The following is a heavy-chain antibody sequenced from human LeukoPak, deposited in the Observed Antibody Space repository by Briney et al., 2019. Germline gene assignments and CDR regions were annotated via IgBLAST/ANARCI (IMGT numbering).Heavy chain of an antibody. D-gene: IGHD3-10*02. Sequence: GVTLRLSCAVSGFTFSSYSKNWVRQSPGKGLEWVSYSSSSGSTIYYADSVKGRFTISRDNAKHSLYLQINSLRAEDTAVYYCAELGITMIGGVWGKGTTVTISS. CDR1: GFTFSSYS. J-gene: IGHJ6*04. CDR2: SSSSGSTI. V-gene: IGHV3-48*04. CDR3: AELGITMIGGV.